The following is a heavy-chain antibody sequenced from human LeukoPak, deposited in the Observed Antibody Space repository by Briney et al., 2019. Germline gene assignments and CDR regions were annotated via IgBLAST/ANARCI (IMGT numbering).Heavy chain of an antibody. Sequence: ASVKVSCKASGYSFTGYYMHWVRQAPGQGLEWVGRINPYSGGTNYAQKFQGRVTMTRDTSISTAYMELSRLRSDDTAVCYCARDVLRYFDWLSPNQHDAFDIWGQGTMVTVSS. CDR2: INPYSGGT. D-gene: IGHD3-9*01. CDR1: GYSFTGYY. V-gene: IGHV1-2*06. J-gene: IGHJ3*02. CDR3: ARDVLRYFDWLSPNQHDAFDI.